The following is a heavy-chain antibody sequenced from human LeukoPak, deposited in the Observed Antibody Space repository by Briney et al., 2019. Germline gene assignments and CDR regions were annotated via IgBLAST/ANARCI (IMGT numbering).Heavy chain of an antibody. CDR1: GGSLRSFY. J-gene: IGHJ4*02. CDR3: ARTILEYYYDSNGRYYFDY. V-gene: IGHV4-59*01. D-gene: IGHD3-22*01. CDR2: IYYSGST. Sequence: SETLSLTCTVSGGSLRSFYWSWIRQPPGKGLEWIGYIYYSGSTNYNPSLESRVTISVDTSKNQFSLKLSSVTAADTAVYYCARTILEYYYDSNGRYYFDYWGQGTLVTVSS.